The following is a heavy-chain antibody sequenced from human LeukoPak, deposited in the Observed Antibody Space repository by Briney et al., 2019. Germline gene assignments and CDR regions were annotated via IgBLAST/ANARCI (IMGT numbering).Heavy chain of an antibody. J-gene: IGHJ4*02. CDR2: ISGSGGST. CDR3: AKDNGKYSGSLYYFDY. V-gene: IGHV3-23*01. Sequence: GGSLRLSCAASGFTFSSYAMSWVRQAPGKGLEWVSAISGSGGSTYYADSVKGRFTISRDNSKNTLYLRMNSLRAEDTAVYYCAKDNGKYSGSLYYFDYWGQGTLVTVSS. CDR1: GFTFSSYA. D-gene: IGHD1-26*01.